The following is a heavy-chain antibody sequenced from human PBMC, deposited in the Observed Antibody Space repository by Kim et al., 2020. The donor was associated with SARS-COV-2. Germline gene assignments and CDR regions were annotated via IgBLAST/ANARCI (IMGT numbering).Heavy chain of an antibody. D-gene: IGHD3-9*01. CDR1: GFTFSNYA. J-gene: IGHJ4*02. CDR3: GRIGDFDWLLPSPYDY. V-gene: IGHV3-64D*09. CDR2: INTNGGST. Sequence: GGSLRLSCSASGFTFSNYAMHWVRQAPGKGLEYVSAINTNGGSTYYADSVKGRFTISRDNSKNTLYLQMSSLRAEDTAVYYCGRIGDFDWLLPSPYDYWGQGILVTVSS.